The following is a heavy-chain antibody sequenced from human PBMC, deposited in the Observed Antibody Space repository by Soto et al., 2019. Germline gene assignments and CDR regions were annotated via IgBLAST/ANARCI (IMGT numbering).Heavy chain of an antibody. CDR1: GFTFTRYS. CDR2: ISSTTNYI. J-gene: IGHJ4*02. CDR3: ARESEDLTSNFDY. Sequence: RLSCAASGFTFTRYSMNWVRQAPGKGLEWVSSISSTTNYIYYGDSMKGRFTISRDNAKNSLYLEMNSLRAEDTAVYYCARESEDLTSNFDYWGQAPLVTVSS. V-gene: IGHV3-21*06.